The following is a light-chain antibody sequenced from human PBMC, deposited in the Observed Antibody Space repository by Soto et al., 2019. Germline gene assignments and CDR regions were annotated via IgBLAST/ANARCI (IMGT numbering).Light chain of an antibody. CDR2: LGS. J-gene: IGKJ1*01. V-gene: IGKV2-28*01. CDR3: MQPLENFRT. Sequence: PLSLSVTPGEAASISCMSSARLLHKNGYNYVDWYMQKPGQSPQLLIYLGSNRASGVPDRFSGSGSDTYFTLEISRVEADDVGVYYCMQPLENFRTFGQGTKVDMK. CDR1: ARLLHKNGYNY.